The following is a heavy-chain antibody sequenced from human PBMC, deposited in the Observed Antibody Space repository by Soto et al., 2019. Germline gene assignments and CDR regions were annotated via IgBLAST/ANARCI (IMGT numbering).Heavy chain of an antibody. Sequence: SETLSLTCTVSVGSFTNSSYYWGWILQSPGKGLGWIGSVYYRGRSYSKSSVKSRVTISVDTSKNRFSLNLNSVTASDTAVYFCVSQRTTVPTQAYFDYWGPGALVTV. V-gene: IGHV4-39*01. D-gene: IGHD4-17*01. CDR3: VSQRTTVPTQAYFDY. CDR1: VGSFTNSSYY. J-gene: IGHJ4*02. CDR2: VYYRGRS.